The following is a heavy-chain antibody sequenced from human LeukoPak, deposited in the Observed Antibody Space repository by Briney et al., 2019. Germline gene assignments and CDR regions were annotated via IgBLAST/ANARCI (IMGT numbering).Heavy chain of an antibody. CDR2: ISGSGGST. CDR1: GFTFSSYG. D-gene: IGHD3-22*01. V-gene: IGHV3-23*01. Sequence: GGSLRLSCAASGFTFSSYGMSWVRQARGKGLEWVSAISGSGGSTYYADSVKGRFTISRDNSKNTLYLQMNSLRAEDTAVYYCAKEDYYDSSGYLGYYFDYWGQGTLVTVSS. CDR3: AKEDYYDSSGYLGYYFDY. J-gene: IGHJ4*02.